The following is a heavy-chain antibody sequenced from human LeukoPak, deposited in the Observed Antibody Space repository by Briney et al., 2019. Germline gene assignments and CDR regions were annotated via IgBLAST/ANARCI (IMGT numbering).Heavy chain of an antibody. V-gene: IGHV3-23*01. J-gene: IGHJ5*02. CDR3: ATHYGDYVNWFDP. CDR2: INAIGSST. D-gene: IGHD4-17*01. CDR1: TGFTFRNNA. Sequence: GGSLRLSCAASTGFTFRNNAMSWVRQAPGQGLEWVSSINAIGSSTWYADSVKGRFNIYRDNSKNTLSLQMNSLRAEDTALYYCATHYGDYVNWFDPWGQGTLVTVSS.